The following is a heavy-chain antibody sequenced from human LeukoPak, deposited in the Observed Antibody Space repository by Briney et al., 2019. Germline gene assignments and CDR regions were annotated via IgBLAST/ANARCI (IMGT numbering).Heavy chain of an antibody. CDR3: ARVLSYYYGSGSYDY. CDR2: LYSGGST. CDR1: GFTVSSNY. V-gene: IGHV3-66*01. J-gene: IGHJ4*02. D-gene: IGHD3-10*01. Sequence: GGSLRLSCAASGFTVSSNYMSWVRQAPGKGLEWVSVLYSGGSTYYADSVKGRFTISRDNSKNTHYLQMNMLRAEDTAVYYCARVLSYYYGSGSYDYWGQGTLVTVSS.